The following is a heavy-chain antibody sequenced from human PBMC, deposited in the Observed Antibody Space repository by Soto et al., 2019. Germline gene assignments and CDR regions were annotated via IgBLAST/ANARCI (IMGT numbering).Heavy chain of an antibody. D-gene: IGHD6-19*01. CDR1: GGTFSSYA. J-gene: IGHJ1*01. Sequence: VASVKVSCKASGGTFSSYAISWVRQAPGQGLEWMGGIIPIFGTANYAQKFQGRVTITADKSTSTAYMELSSLRSEDTAVYYCASYCSSGWYCRHFQHWGQGTLVTVSS. CDR3: ASYCSSGWYCRHFQH. V-gene: IGHV1-69*06. CDR2: IIPIFGTA.